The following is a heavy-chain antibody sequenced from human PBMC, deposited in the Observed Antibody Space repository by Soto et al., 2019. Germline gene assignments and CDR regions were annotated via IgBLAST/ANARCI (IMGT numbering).Heavy chain of an antibody. D-gene: IGHD1-1*01. CDR3: AREETGNDALDI. CDR1: GGSLRSATYY. Sequence: SETLSLTCAVSGGSLRSATYYWSWSRQHPGKGLEWIGYFYHSGITYYKPSLRSRVTISLDTSKNQFSLNLRSVTDADTAIYYCAREETGNDALDIWGQGTLVTVSS. J-gene: IGHJ3*02. CDR2: FYHSGIT. V-gene: IGHV4-31*11.